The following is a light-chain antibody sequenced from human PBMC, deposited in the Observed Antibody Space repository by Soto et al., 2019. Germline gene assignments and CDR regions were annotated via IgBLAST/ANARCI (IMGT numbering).Light chain of an antibody. Sequence: DIQLTQSPSFLSASVGDGVTITCRARQGISTYLAWYQQKAGKAPKPLIYAASTLKRGVPARFRGSGSGTDFTLTISSLQPEDSATYYCQQLKTYPWTFGQGTKVDIK. CDR1: QGISTY. CDR2: AAS. CDR3: QQLKTYPWT. J-gene: IGKJ1*01. V-gene: IGKV1-9*01.